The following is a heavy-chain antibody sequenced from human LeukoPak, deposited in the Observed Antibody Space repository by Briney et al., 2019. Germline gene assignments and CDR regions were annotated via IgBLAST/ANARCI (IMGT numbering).Heavy chain of an antibody. Sequence: SGGSLRLSCAASGFTFSTYAMNWVRQAPGKGLEWVSSISTGGLSTYYADSVKGRFTISRGNSKNTLYLQMNGLRVEDTALYYCAKDAYGSGSYDAFDVWGQGTMVTVSS. CDR1: GFTFSTYA. CDR3: AKDAYGSGSYDAFDV. J-gene: IGHJ3*01. D-gene: IGHD3-10*01. CDR2: ISTGGLST. V-gene: IGHV3-23*01.